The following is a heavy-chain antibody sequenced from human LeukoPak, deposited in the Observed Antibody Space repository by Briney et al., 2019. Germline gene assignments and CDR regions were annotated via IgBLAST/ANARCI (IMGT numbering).Heavy chain of an antibody. V-gene: IGHV4-30-2*01. J-gene: IGHJ4*02. Sequence: SETLSLTCAVSGGSVSSGGYSWSWIRQPPGKGLEWIGCIYHDGFTYYSPSLKSRVTISADRTNNRFSLKLTSVTAADTAVYYCARGYDKIVEYLGQGALVTVSS. D-gene: IGHD3-10*01. CDR2: IYHDGFT. CDR1: GGSVSSGGYS. CDR3: ARGYDKIVEY.